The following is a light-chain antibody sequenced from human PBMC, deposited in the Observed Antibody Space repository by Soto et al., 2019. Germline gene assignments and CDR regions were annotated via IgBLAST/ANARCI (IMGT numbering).Light chain of an antibody. Sequence: QSVLTQPPSVSAAPGQKVTISCSVSSPNIGGNSVSWYQQLPGTAPKLLIYDDNKRPSGIPDRFSGSKSGTSATLGITGFQTGDEADYYCGSWDSSLSAYVFGTGTKVTVL. CDR1: SPNIGGNS. V-gene: IGLV1-51*01. CDR3: GSWDSSLSAYV. J-gene: IGLJ1*01. CDR2: DDN.